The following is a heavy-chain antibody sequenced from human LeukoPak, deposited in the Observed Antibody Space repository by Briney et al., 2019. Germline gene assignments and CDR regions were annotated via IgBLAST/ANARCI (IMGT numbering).Heavy chain of an antibody. CDR2: IYSGGST. D-gene: IGHD3-16*01. V-gene: IGHV3-53*01. Sequence: GGSLRLSCAASGFTVSSSYMSWVRQAPGKGLECVSVIYSGGSTYYADSVKGRFTISRDNSKNTLYLQMNSLWAEDTAVYYCVRTMGGVWGMAFDIWGQGTMVTVSS. J-gene: IGHJ3*02. CDR1: GFTVSSSY. CDR3: VRTMGGVWGMAFDI.